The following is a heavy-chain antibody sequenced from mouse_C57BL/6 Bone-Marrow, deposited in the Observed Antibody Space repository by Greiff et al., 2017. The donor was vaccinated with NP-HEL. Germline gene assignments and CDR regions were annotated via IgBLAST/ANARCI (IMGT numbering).Heavy chain of an antibody. J-gene: IGHJ4*01. Sequence: EVQVVESGGGLVQPGESLKLSCESNEYEFPSHDMSWVRKTPEKRLELVAAINSDGGSTYYPDTMERRFIISRDNTKKTLYLQMSSLRSEDTALYYCAERDYDLYAMDYWGQGTSVTVSS. D-gene: IGHD2-4*01. CDR1: EYEFPSHD. CDR3: AERDYDLYAMDY. CDR2: INSDGGST. V-gene: IGHV5-2*01.